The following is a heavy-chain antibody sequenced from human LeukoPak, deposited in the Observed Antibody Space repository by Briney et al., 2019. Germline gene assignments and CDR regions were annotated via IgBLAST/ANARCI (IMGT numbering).Heavy chain of an antibody. D-gene: IGHD3-10*01. V-gene: IGHV1-24*01. CDR3: ARQLWFGDSRKNWFDP. CDR1: GYTLTELS. CDR2: FDPEDGET. J-gene: IGHJ5*02. Sequence: GASVKVSCKVSGYTLTELSMHWVRQAPGKGLEWMGGFDPEDGETIYAQKFQGRVTMTEDTSTDTAYMELSSLRSEDTAVYYCARQLWFGDSRKNWFDPWGQGTLVTVSS.